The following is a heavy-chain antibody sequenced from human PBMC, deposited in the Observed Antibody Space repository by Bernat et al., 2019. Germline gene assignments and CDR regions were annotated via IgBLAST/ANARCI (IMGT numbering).Heavy chain of an antibody. CDR2: IDYSGST. V-gene: IGHV4-59*08. CDR3: AGLGYSSGWYLGYFDL. Sequence: QVQLQESGPGLVKPSETLSLTCTVSGGSISSSYWSWIRQPPGKGLEWIGYIDYSGSTHYNPSLESRVTISVHKSKNQFALELSAVTAADTAVYYCAGLGYSSGWYLGYFDLWGRGTLVTVSS. J-gene: IGHJ2*01. CDR1: GGSISSSY. D-gene: IGHD6-19*01.